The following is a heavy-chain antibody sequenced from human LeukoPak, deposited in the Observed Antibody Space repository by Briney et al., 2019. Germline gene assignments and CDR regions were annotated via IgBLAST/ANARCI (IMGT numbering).Heavy chain of an antibody. CDR3: AKDRVAAAGTGSGFDY. J-gene: IGHJ4*02. Sequence: GGSLRLSCAASGFTFSSYAMSWVRQAPGKGLEWVSAISGSGGSTYYADSVKGRFTISRDNSKNMLYLQMNSLRAEDTAVYYCAKDRVAAAGTGSGFDYWGQGTLVTVSS. CDR1: GFTFSSYA. D-gene: IGHD6-13*01. CDR2: ISGSGGST. V-gene: IGHV3-23*01.